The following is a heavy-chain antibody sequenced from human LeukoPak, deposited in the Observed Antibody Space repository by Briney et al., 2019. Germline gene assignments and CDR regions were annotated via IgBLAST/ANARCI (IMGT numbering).Heavy chain of an antibody. J-gene: IGHJ4*02. CDR3: ARALDYGDSIDY. V-gene: IGHV4-59*01. Sequence: SETLSLTCSLSGGSIRKYLWRWIRPPPGRGLESTGYMYYNRKPKYNPSFESRVTMSVDTSKNQFYLNPRSVTPADTAVYYCARALDYGDSIDYWGQGTLVTVSS. CDR2: MYYNRKP. D-gene: IGHD4-17*01. CDR1: GGSIRKYL.